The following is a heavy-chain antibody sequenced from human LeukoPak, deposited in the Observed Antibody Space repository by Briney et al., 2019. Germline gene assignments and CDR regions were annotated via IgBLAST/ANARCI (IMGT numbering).Heavy chain of an antibody. CDR2: IYASGSP. J-gene: IGHJ4*02. V-gene: IGHV4-4*07. D-gene: IGHD7-27*01. CDR3: ARGSLGNLDY. Sequence: PSDTLSLNCTVSGGSISSSYWSWIRQPAGKGLEWIGRIYASGSPNYNPSLKSRVTMSVDTSKNQFSLRVNSVTAADTAVYYCARGSLGNLDYWGQGTLVTVSS. CDR1: GGSISSSY.